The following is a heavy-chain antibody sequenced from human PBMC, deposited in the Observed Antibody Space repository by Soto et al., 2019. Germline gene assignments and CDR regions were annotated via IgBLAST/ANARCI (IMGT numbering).Heavy chain of an antibody. CDR3: ARVIRGAYYNSPLDT. Sequence: KVSCKASGYTFTGYFMHWVRQAPGQGLEWMGWINPYSGGADYAQSFQGRVTMTRDTSISTVYMELSRLRFDDTAVYYCARVIRGAYYNSPLDTWGQGTVVTVSS. CDR1: GYTFTGYF. J-gene: IGHJ5*02. D-gene: IGHD3-10*01. V-gene: IGHV1-2*02. CDR2: INPYSGGA.